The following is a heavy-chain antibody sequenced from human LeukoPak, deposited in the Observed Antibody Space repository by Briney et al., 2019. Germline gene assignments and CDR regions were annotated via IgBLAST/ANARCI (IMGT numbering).Heavy chain of an antibody. J-gene: IGHJ6*03. V-gene: IGHV3-23*01. Sequence: QAGRSLRLSCAASGFTFSSYAMSSVRQAPGKGLEWVSAISGSGGSTYYADSVKGRFTISRDNSKNTLYLQMNSLRAEDTAVYYCAKGGRVAALRPYYYYYMDVWGKGTTVTVSS. CDR3: AKGGRVAALRPYYYYYMDV. D-gene: IGHD6-25*01. CDR2: ISGSGGST. CDR1: GFTFSSYA.